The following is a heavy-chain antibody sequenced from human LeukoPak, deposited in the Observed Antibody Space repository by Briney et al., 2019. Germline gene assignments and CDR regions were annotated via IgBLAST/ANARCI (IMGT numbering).Heavy chain of an antibody. V-gene: IGHV4-59*01. Sequence: SETLSLTCTVAGGSISSYYWSWIRQPPGKGLEWIGYFYYSGSTNYNPSLKSRVTISVDTSKNQFSLKLSSVTAADTAVYYCARELPSSGYYSYFDYWGQGTLVTVSS. CDR2: FYYSGST. CDR3: ARELPSSGYYSYFDY. D-gene: IGHD3-22*01. J-gene: IGHJ4*02. CDR1: GGSISSYY.